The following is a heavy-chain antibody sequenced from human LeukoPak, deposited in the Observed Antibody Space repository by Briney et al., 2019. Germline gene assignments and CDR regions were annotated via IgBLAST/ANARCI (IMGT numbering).Heavy chain of an antibody. V-gene: IGHV1-18*01. J-gene: IGHJ4*02. Sequence: GASVKVSGKASGYTFNSYGITWVRQAPGQGLEWVGWISAYNGNTNYAQKFQGRLTMTTDTSTNTAYMELRSLRPDDTAVYYCARDFFHGHCSGLTCFLLDSWGQGSLVTASS. CDR1: GYTFNSYG. CDR3: ARDFFHGHCSGLTCFLLDS. D-gene: IGHD2-15*01. CDR2: ISAYNGNT.